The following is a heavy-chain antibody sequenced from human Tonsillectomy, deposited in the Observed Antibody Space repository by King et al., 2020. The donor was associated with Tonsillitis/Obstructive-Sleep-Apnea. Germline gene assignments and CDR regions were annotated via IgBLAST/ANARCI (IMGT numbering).Heavy chain of an antibody. CDR1: GFTFSSYS. J-gene: IGHJ5*02. V-gene: IGHV3-21*01. CDR2: ISSSSSYI. CDR3: ARDRRGGTRVAWFDP. Sequence: VQLVESGGGLVKPGGSLRLSCAASGFTFSSYSMNWVRQAPGKGLEWVSSISSSSSYIYYADSVKGRFTFSRDNAKNSLYLQMNSLGAEETAVYYCARDRRGGTRVAWFDPWGQGTLVTVSS. D-gene: IGHD1-7*01.